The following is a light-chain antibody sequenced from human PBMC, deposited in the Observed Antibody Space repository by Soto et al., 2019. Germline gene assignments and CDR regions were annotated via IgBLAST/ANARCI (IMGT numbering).Light chain of an antibody. Sequence: IELTQSPGTLSLSPGERATLSCRASQRLSSSYLAWYQQKPGQAPGILXXDEXNRATGIPARFIGSGSGKDFTLTISSLEPEDAPLYYCQQRSKRPTWTFGQGTKVDIK. CDR3: QQRSKRPTWT. CDR1: QRLSSSY. CDR2: DEX. V-gene: IGKV3D-20*02. J-gene: IGKJ1*01.